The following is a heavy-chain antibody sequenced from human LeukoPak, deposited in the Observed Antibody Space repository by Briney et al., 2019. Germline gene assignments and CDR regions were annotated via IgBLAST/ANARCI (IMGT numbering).Heavy chain of an antibody. J-gene: IGHJ5*02. D-gene: IGHD3-10*01. CDR1: GFTFSSYS. CDR2: ISSSSSTI. CDR3: AVRGVRNWFDP. V-gene: IGHV3-48*01. Sequence: GGSLRLSCAASGFTFSSYSMNWVRQAPGKGLEWVSYISSSSSTIYYADSVKSRFTISRDNAKNSLYLQMNSLRAEDTAVYYCAVRGVRNWFDPWGQGTLVTVSS.